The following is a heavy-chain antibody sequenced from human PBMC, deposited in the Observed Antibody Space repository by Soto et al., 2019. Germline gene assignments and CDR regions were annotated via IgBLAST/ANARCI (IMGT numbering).Heavy chain of an antibody. V-gene: IGHV3-21*04. CDR3: AKDARSPYYDILTGPKITMIVVPYAPFDY. J-gene: IGHJ4*02. CDR2: ISSSSSYI. D-gene: IGHD3-9*01. Sequence: PGGSLRLSCEASGFTFSRYSMNWVRQAPGKGLEWVSSISSSSSYIYYADSVKGRFTISRDNSKNTLYLQMNSLRAEDTAVYYCAKDARSPYYDILTGPKITMIVVPYAPFDYWGQGTLVTVSS. CDR1: GFTFSRYS.